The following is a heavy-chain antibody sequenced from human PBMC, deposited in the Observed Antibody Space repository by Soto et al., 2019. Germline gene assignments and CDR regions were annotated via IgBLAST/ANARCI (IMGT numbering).Heavy chain of an antibody. D-gene: IGHD3-3*01. J-gene: IGHJ6*02. CDR3: ARDSSDSTTYYDFWSGYPPYYYYGMDV. Sequence: GASEKVSCKASGGTFSSYAISWVRQAPGQGLEWMGGIIPIFGTANYAQKFQGRVTITADESTSTAYMELSSPRSEDTAVYYCARDSSDSTTYYDFWSGYPPYYYYGMDVWGQGTTVTVSS. CDR1: GGTFSSYA. CDR2: IIPIFGTA. V-gene: IGHV1-69*13.